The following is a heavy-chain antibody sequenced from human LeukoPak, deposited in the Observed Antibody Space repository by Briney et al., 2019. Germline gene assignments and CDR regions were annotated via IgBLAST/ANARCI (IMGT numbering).Heavy chain of an antibody. Sequence: SETLSLTCAVSGYSISSGYYWGWIRQPPGKGQEWIGSIYRSGSTYYNPSLKSRVTTSVDTSKNQLFLKLTSVTAADTAMYYCARGLSSWYSYWGQGTPVTVSS. CDR1: GYSISSGYY. CDR3: ARGLSSWYSY. D-gene: IGHD6-13*01. V-gene: IGHV4-38-2*01. CDR2: IYRSGST. J-gene: IGHJ4*02.